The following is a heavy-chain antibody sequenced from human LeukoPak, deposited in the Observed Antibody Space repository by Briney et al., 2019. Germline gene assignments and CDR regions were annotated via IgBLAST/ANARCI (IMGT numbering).Heavy chain of an antibody. Sequence: SETLSLTCTVSGDXIRSSSSYWGWFRQPPGKGLEWIGSIYYSGSTFYSPSLRSRVTISVDTSKNQFSLTLSSVTAADTAVYYCARQSIATVREVRCHYGMDVWGQGTTVTVSS. CDR3: ARQSIATVREVRCHYGMDV. D-gene: IGHD3-10*01. J-gene: IGHJ6*02. V-gene: IGHV4-39*01. CDR2: IYYSGST. CDR1: GDXIRSSSSY.